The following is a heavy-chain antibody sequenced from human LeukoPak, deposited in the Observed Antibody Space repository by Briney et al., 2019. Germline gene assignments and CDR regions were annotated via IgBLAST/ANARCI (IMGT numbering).Heavy chain of an antibody. J-gene: IGHJ6*02. V-gene: IGHV3-21*01. CDR3: ARLELERGYGMDV. D-gene: IGHD1-1*01. CDR2: ISSSSSYI. CDR1: GFTFTSYA. Sequence: GGSLRLSCTASGFTFTSYAMSWVRQAPGKGLEWVSSISSSSSYIYYADSVKGRFTISRDNAKNSLYLQMNSLRAEDTAVYYCARLELERGYGMDVWGQGTTVTVSS.